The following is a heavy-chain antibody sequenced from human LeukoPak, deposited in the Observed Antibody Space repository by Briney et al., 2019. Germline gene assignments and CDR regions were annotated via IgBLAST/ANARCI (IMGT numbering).Heavy chain of an antibody. J-gene: IGHJ6*02. CDR2: INPNSGGT. CDR3: ARDADTAMAYGMDV. D-gene: IGHD5-18*01. CDR1: GYTFSAYR. Sequence: ASVKVSCKASGYTFSAYRIIWVRQAPGQGLEWMGWINPNSGGTNYAQKFQGRVTMTRDTSISTAHMELSRLRSDDTAVYYCARDADTAMAYGMDVWGQGTTVTVSS. V-gene: IGHV1-2*02.